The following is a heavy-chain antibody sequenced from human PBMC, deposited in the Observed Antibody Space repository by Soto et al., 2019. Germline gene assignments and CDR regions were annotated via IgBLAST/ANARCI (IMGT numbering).Heavy chain of an antibody. J-gene: IGHJ6*02. CDR3: ASGGAARAYYYYGMDV. D-gene: IGHD6-6*01. V-gene: IGHV3-74*01. Sequence: EVQLVESGGGLVQPGGSLRLSCAASGFTLTNYWMHWVRQAPGKGLVWVSRINSNGRSITYADSVKGRFTISRDNATNTLYLQMNSLRDEDTAVYYCASGGAARAYYYYGMDVWGQGTTVTVSS. CDR2: INSNGRSI. CDR1: GFTLTNYW.